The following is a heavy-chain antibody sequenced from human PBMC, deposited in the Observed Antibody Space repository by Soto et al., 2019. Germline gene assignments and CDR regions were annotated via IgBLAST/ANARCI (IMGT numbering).Heavy chain of an antibody. CDR3: ATWHEREHAYDV. Sequence: GGSLRLSCAASGLTVSGKKYVAWVRQAPGKGLEWVSALYDVDGSFYADSVKGRFTTSSDSSKTTVYLQMNGLRPDDTAVYYCATWHEREHAYDVWGQGTTVTVSS. CDR2: LYDVDGS. V-gene: IGHV3-53*01. CDR1: GLTVSGKKY. D-gene: IGHD1-1*01. J-gene: IGHJ3*01.